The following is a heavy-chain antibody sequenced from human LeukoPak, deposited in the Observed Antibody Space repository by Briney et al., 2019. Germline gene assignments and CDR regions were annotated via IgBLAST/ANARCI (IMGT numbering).Heavy chain of an antibody. CDR2: IYYSGST. CDR1: GGSISTYY. CDR3: AREGVKLWFGELLPGNAFDI. D-gene: IGHD3-10*01. Sequence: SETLSLTCTVSGGSISTYYWTWIRQPPGKGLEWIGYIYYSGSTNYNPSLKSRVTISVDTSKNQFSLKLNSVTAADTAVYYCAREGVKLWFGELLPGNAFDIWGQGTMVTVSS. V-gene: IGHV4-59*12. J-gene: IGHJ3*02.